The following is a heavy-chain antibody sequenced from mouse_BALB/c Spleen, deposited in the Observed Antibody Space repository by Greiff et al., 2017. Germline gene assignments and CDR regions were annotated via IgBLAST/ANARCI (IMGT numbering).Heavy chain of an antibody. CDR1: SYTFSSYW. J-gene: IGHJ4*01. Sequence: VQLQQSGAELMKPGASVKISCKATSYTFSSYWIEWVKQRPGHGLEWIGEILPGSGSTNYNEKFKGKATFTADTSSNTAYMQLSSLTSEDSAVYYCARYYRYDGGRYYAMDYWGQGTSVTVSS. CDR2: ILPGSGST. V-gene: IGHV1-9*01. CDR3: ARYYRYDGGRYYAMDY. D-gene: IGHD2-14*01.